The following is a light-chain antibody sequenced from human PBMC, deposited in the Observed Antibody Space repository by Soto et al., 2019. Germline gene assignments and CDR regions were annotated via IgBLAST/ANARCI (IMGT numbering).Light chain of an antibody. Sequence: EIVLTQSPATLSLSPGERATLSCRASQSINRHLAWYRQKPGQAPRLLIYDASNRATGIPARFSGSGSGTDFTLTISSLEPEDFGVNYCQQRSNGPPVTFGGGTKVEIK. J-gene: IGKJ4*01. V-gene: IGKV3-11*01. CDR1: QSINRH. CDR3: QQRSNGPPVT. CDR2: DAS.